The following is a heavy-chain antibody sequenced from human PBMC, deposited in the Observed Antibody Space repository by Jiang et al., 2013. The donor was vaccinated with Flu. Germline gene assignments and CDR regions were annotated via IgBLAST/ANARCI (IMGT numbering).Heavy chain of an antibody. J-gene: IGHJ5*02. CDR1: GFTFSSYG. Sequence: VQLLESGGGVVQPGRSLRLSCAASGFTFSSYGMHWVRQAPGKGLEWVAVISYDGSNKYYADSVKGRFTISRDNSKNTLYLQMNSLRAEDTAVYYCAKWGSWGQGTLVTVSS. CDR3: AKWGS. CDR2: ISYDGSNK. V-gene: IGHV3-30*18. D-gene: IGHD3-16*01.